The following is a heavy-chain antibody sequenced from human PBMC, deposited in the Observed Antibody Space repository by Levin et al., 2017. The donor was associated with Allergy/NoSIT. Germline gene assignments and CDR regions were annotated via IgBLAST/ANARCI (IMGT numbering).Heavy chain of an antibody. Sequence: PSETLSLTCTVSGGSISSSSYYWGWIRQPPGKGLEWIASVYYSGSTYYNPSLKSRLTISVDTSKNQFSLKLRSVTAADTAAYSCARVDVEKFFYDSSGKPYGMDVWGQGTTVTVSS. CDR3: ARVDVEKFFYDSSGKPYGMDV. J-gene: IGHJ6*02. V-gene: IGHV4-39*07. CDR2: VYYSGST. CDR1: GGSISSSSYY. D-gene: IGHD3-22*01.